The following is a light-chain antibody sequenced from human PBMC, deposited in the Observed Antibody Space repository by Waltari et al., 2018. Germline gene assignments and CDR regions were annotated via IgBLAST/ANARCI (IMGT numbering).Light chain of an antibody. CDR2: EGS. Sequence: QSALTQPASVSGSPGKSSTISCPGTSSDVGGYNLASWYQQHPGKVPKLMIYEGSTRPSGVSNRFSGSKSGNTASLTISGLQAEDEADYYCCSYAGSYVVFGGGTKLTVL. CDR1: SSDVGGYNL. V-gene: IGLV2-23*01. J-gene: IGLJ2*01. CDR3: CSYAGSYVV.